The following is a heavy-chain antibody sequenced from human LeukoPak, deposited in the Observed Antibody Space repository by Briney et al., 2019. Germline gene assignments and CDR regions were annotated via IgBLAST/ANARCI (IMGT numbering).Heavy chain of an antibody. J-gene: IGHJ4*02. CDR1: GFTFSAYW. CDR2: INSDGSTT. Sequence: PGGSLRLSCAASGFTFSAYWMHWVRHSPGKGLVWVSRINSDGSTTTYADSVKGRFTISGDIPKNTLYLQMNSLRAEDTAVYYCARVATTSSKWSLDYWGQGTLVTVSS. D-gene: IGHD2-2*01. CDR3: ARVATTSSKWSLDY. V-gene: IGHV3-74*03.